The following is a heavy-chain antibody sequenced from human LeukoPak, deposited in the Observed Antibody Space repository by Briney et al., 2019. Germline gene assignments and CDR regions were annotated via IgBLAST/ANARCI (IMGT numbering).Heavy chain of an antibody. CDR1: GGSISSGGYY. V-gene: IGHV4-31*03. CDR2: IYYSGST. D-gene: IGHD4-17*01. J-gene: IGHJ4*02. Sequence: SETLSLTCTVSGGSISSGGYYWSWIRQHPGKGLEWIGYIYYSGSTYYNPSLKSRVTISVDTSKNQFSLKLSSVTAADTAVYYCARLEVDGDYQFDYWGQGTLVTVSS. CDR3: ARLEVDGDYQFDY.